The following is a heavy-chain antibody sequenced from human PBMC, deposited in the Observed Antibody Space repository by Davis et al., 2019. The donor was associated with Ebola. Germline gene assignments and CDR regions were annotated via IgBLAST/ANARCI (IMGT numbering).Heavy chain of an antibody. CDR2: IYSGGST. Sequence: ETLSLTCAVYGGSFSGYYWSWIRQPPGKGLEWVSVIYSGGSTYYADSVKGRFTISRDNSKNTLYLQMNSLRAEDTAVYYCARRYFYYYGMDVWGQGTTVTVSS. V-gene: IGHV3-66*01. J-gene: IGHJ6*02. CDR3: ARRYFYYYGMDV. CDR1: GGSFSGYY.